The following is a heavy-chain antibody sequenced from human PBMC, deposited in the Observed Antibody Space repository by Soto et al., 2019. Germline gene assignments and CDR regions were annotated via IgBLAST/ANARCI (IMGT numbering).Heavy chain of an antibody. CDR3: ARFSTTEKVYS. J-gene: IGHJ4*02. Sequence: SETLSLTCSVSGASIYNGGYFWSWIRQSPGKGLEWIRHIHNSGSPYNKPSLKSRVTISADTSMNHFSVALSSVIGADTAMYYFARFSTTEKVYSWGQGILVTVSS. CDR1: GASIYNGGYF. CDR2: IHNSGSP. V-gene: IGHV4-30-4*01.